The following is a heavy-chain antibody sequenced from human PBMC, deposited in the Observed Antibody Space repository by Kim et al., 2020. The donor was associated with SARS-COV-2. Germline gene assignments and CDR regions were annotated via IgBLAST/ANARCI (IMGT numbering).Heavy chain of an antibody. CDR3: ASDLPNWVLSRDYYYYGMDV. J-gene: IGHJ6*02. Sequence: PVKVSCKASGGTFSSYAISWVRQAPGQGLEWMGGIIPIFGTANYAQKFQGRVTITADESTSTAYMELSSLRSEDTAVYYCASDLPNWVLSRDYYYYGMDVWGQGTTVTVSS. CDR1: GGTFSSYA. V-gene: IGHV1-69*13. D-gene: IGHD7-27*01. CDR2: IIPIFGTA.